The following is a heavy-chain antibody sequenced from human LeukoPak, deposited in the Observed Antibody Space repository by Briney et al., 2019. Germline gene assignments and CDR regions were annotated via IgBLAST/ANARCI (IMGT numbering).Heavy chain of an antibody. CDR2: IYYSGST. D-gene: IGHD3-22*01. CDR3: ARHLFGSGYYPDY. CDR1: GGSINSSNDY. J-gene: IGHJ4*02. V-gene: IGHV4-39*01. Sequence: ETLSLTCTVSGGSINSSNDYWGWIRQPPGKGLEWIGTIYYSGSTYYNPSLKSRVTISVDTSKKQFPLKLTSVTAADTAVYYCARHLFGSGYYPDYWGQGTLVTVSS.